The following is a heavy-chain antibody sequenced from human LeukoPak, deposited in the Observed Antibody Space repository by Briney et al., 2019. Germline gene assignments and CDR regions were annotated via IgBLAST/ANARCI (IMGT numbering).Heavy chain of an antibody. CDR2: ISAYNEKT. Sequence: ASVKVSCKASGYTFNSYGINWVRQAPGQGLEWMGWISAYNEKTNYAQKFQGRVTTTTDTSTSTAYMELRSLRSDDTAMYYCARLGTYSSSWLPPDYWGQGTLVTVSS. CDR1: GYTFNSYG. CDR3: ARLGTYSSSWLPPDY. V-gene: IGHV1-18*01. J-gene: IGHJ4*02. D-gene: IGHD6-13*01.